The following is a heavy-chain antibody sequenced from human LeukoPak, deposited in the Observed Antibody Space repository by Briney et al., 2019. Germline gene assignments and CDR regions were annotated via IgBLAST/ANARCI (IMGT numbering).Heavy chain of an antibody. CDR1: GGTFSSYA. CDR3: ARGELVVGIAVAGTVEYGMDV. J-gene: IGHJ6*02. Sequence: ASVKVSCKASGGTFSSYAISWVRQAPGQGLEWMGGIIPIFGTANYAQKFQGRVTITADESTSTAYMELSSLRSEDTAVYYYARGELVVGIAVAGTVEYGMDVWGQGTTVTVSS. CDR2: IIPIFGTA. V-gene: IGHV1-69*13. D-gene: IGHD6-19*01.